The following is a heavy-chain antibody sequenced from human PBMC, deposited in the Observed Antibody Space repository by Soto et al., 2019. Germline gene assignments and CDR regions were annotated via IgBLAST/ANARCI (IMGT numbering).Heavy chain of an antibody. CDR1: GGTFSSYA. CDR2: IIPIFGTA. Sequence: ASVKVSCKASGGTFSSYAISWVRQAPGQGLEWMGGIIPIFGTANYAQKFQGRVTITADQSTSTAYMELSSLRSEDTAVYYCARGGYDFWSGPLAGYGMDVWGQGTTVTVSS. D-gene: IGHD3-3*01. V-gene: IGHV1-69*13. J-gene: IGHJ6*02. CDR3: ARGGYDFWSGPLAGYGMDV.